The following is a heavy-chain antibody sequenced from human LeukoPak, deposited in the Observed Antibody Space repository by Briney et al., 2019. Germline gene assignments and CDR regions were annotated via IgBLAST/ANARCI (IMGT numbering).Heavy chain of an antibody. CDR3: ARGGLMIVAVAANFDY. D-gene: IGHD6-19*01. CDR1: GGSFSGYY. Sequence: SETLSLTCAVYGGSFSGYYWSWIRQPPGKGLEWIGEINHSGSTNYNPSLKSRVTISVDTSKNQFSLKLSSVTAADTAVYYCARGGLMIVAVAANFDYWGQGTLVTVSS. CDR2: INHSGST. J-gene: IGHJ4*02. V-gene: IGHV4-34*01.